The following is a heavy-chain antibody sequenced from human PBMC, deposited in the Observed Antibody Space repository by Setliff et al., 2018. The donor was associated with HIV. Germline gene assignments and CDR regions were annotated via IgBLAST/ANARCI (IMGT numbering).Heavy chain of an antibody. V-gene: IGHV5-51*01. CDR1: GYSFSSYW. J-gene: IGHJ6*02. CDR2: IYPGDSDT. Sequence: GESLKISCNGSGYSFSSYWIGWVRQMPGKGLEWMGIIYPGDSDTRYSPSFQGQVTISADKSISTAYLQCSSLKASDTAMYYCARLGGICSGGSCTALAYTMDVWGQGTTVTVSS. D-gene: IGHD2-15*01. CDR3: ARLGGICSGGSCTALAYTMDV.